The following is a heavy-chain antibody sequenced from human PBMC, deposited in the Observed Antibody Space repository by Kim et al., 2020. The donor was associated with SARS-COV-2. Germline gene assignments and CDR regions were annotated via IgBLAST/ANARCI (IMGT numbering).Heavy chain of an antibody. D-gene: IGHD4-17*01. V-gene: IGHV4-4*07. J-gene: IGHJ6*02. CDR3: ARSATYYGDYVRTSYYYYGMDV. CDR2: IYTSGST. Sequence: SETLSLTCTVSGGSISSYYWSWIRQPAGKGLEWIGRIYTSGSTNYNPSLKSRVTMSVDTSKNQFSLKLSSVTAADTAVYYCARSATYYGDYVRTSYYYYGMDVWGQGTTVTVSS. CDR1: GGSISSYY.